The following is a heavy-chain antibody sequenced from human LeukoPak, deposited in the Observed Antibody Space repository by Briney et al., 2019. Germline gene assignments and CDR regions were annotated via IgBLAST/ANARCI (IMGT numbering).Heavy chain of an antibody. V-gene: IGHV4-4*02. CDR3: ASLMGSGSWYSWFDP. Sequence: SETLSLTCAVSGASISSGDWWSWVRQPPGKGLEWIGEIHHSGTSIYNPSLTSRVTISADKSKNQFSLKVASVTAADTAVYYCASLMGSGSWYSWFDPWGQGTLVTVSS. J-gene: IGHJ5*02. CDR2: IHHSGTS. CDR1: GASISSGDW. D-gene: IGHD6-13*01.